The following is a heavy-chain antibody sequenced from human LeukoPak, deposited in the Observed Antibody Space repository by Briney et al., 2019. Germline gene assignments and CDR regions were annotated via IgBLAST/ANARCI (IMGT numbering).Heavy chain of an antibody. CDR1: GYTFTDYY. J-gene: IGHJ4*02. V-gene: IGHV1-2*06. CDR2: INPNSGGGT. CDR3: ARIINGWYYFDY. Sequence: GSVKVSCQASGYTFTDYYIHWVRQAPGQGLEWMGRINPNSGGGTNYARKFQGRVTMTGDTSISTAYMELSRLRSDDTAVYYCARIINGWYYFDYWGRGTLVTVSS. D-gene: IGHD6-19*01.